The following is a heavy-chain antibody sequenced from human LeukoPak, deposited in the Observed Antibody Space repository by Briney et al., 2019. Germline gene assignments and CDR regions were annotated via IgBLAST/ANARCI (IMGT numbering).Heavy chain of an antibody. V-gene: IGHV3-7*01. CDR1: EFTLRNYW. CDR3: ARDSTLGYCSGGSCYSYYYYYMDV. J-gene: IGHJ6*03. CDR2: RKEDGSEK. D-gene: IGHD2-15*01. Sequence: GGSLRLSCAASEFTLRNYWMSWVRQAPGKGLEWVATRKEDGSEKYYVDSVKGRFTISRDNAKNSLYLQMNSLRAEDTAVYYCARDSTLGYCSGGSCYSYYYYYMDVWGKGTTVTVSS.